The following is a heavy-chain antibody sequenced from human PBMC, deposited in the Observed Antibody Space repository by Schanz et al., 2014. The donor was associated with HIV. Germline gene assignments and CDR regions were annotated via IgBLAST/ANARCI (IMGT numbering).Heavy chain of an antibody. V-gene: IGHV3-33*01. CDR2: IGHEGNDI. CDR3: ARETILPGAFDI. CDR1: GFDFGVYG. J-gene: IGHJ3*02. Sequence: QVQLVESGGGVVQPGGSLRLSCAASGFDFGVYGMHWVRQAPGKGPEWVAVIGHEGNDIHYVDSVAGRFSISRDNSKNTLYLQLGSLRTEDTAVYYCARETILPGAFDIWGQGTMVTVSS.